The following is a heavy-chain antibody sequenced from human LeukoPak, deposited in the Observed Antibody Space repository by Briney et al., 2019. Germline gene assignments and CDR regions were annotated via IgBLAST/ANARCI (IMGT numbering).Heavy chain of an antibody. CDR2: IRSGGGYT. J-gene: IGHJ6*03. CDR3: AKSLYYYYYMDV. CDR1: GFTFSSNA. V-gene: IGHV3-23*01. Sequence: PGGSLRLSCAASGFTFSSNAMSWVRQAPGKGLEWVSTIRSGGGYTYYADSVKGRFTISRDNSKNTLYLQMNSLRAEDTAVYNCAKSLYYYYYMDVWGKGTTVTVSS.